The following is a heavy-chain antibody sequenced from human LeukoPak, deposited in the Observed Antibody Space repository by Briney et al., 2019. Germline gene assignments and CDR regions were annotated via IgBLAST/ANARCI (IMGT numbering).Heavy chain of an antibody. V-gene: IGHV4-34*01. J-gene: IGHJ4*02. CDR1: GGSFSGYY. Sequence: PSETLSLTCAVYGGSFSGYYWSWIRQPPGKGLEWIGEINHSGSTNYNPSLKSRVTISVDTSKNQFSLKLSSVTAADTAVYYCARRSRMGATVGLDYWGQGTLVTVSS. D-gene: IGHD1-26*01. CDR3: ARRSRMGATVGLDY. CDR2: INHSGST.